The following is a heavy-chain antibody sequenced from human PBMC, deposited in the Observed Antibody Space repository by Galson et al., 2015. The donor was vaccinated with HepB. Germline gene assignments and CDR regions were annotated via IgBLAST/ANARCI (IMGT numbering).Heavy chain of an antibody. CDR3: AIQKWQQLVIRLGSGYYYYYGMDV. D-gene: IGHD6-13*01. J-gene: IGHJ6*02. CDR1: GDSVSSQRPD. V-gene: IGHV6-1*01. Sequence: CAISGDSVSSQRPDWNWTRHSPSRGLEWLGRTYYRSKWYNDYAVSVKSRITINPDTSKNQFSLQLNSVTPEDTAVYYCAIQKWQQLVIRLGSGYYYYYGMDVWGQGTTVTVAS. CDR2: TYYRSKWYN.